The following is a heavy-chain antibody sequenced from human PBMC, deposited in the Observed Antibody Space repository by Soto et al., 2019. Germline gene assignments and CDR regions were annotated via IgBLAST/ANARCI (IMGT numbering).Heavy chain of an antibody. CDR1: GFTFGIHA. CDR3: GKGSAATNYFYYATDV. V-gene: IGHV3-23*01. Sequence: GGSLSLSCAASGFTFGIHAMSWVRQAPGTGLVWVSFISGSGGSTDYADSVKGRFTISSDNSKKTLYLQMNSLSGEDTAVYYCGKGSAATNYFYYATDVLGQGTTVTVSS. J-gene: IGHJ6*02. D-gene: IGHD2-15*01. CDR2: ISGSGGST.